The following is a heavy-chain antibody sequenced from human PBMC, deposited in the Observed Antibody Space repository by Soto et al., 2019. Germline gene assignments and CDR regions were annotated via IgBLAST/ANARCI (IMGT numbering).Heavy chain of an antibody. CDR2: IYYSGNT. CDR1: GGSLISGYYY. V-gene: IGHV4-30-4*01. CDR3: ASSALYGMDV. J-gene: IGHJ6*02. Sequence: PSQTLYFTCAVSGGSLISGYYYWSWIRQPPGKGLGGIGNIYYSGNTYYNPSIKSGLIISIDASKNQFSLKVGPVTAADTAVYYCASSALYGMDVCGQGPT.